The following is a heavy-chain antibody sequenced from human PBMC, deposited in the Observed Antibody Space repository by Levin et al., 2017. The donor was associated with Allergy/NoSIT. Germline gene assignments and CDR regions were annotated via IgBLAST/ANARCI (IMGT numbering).Heavy chain of an antibody. CDR3: ARSTSTIGSIDY. D-gene: IGHD5-24*01. J-gene: IGHJ4*02. CDR1: GLTFSDYG. V-gene: IGHV3-30*03. Sequence: GESLKISCAASGLTFSDYGMHWVRQAPGKGPEWVAIITEDGTNEHYADSVRGRFTISRDNSKSTLYLRMNSLRPEDTAVYYCARSTSTIGSIDYWGLGTLVTVSS. CDR2: ITEDGTNE.